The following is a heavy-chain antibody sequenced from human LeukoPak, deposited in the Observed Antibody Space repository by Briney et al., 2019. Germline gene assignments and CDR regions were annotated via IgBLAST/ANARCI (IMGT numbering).Heavy chain of an antibody. CDR1: GFTFSDYY. Sequence: PGGSLRLSCAASGFTFSDYYMSWIRQAPGKGLEWVSYISSSGSTIYYADSVKGRFTISRDNAKNSLYLQMNSLRAEDTAVYYCTIDRDGYNDFDYWGQGTLVTVSS. D-gene: IGHD5-24*01. CDR3: TIDRDGYNDFDY. CDR2: ISSSGSTI. V-gene: IGHV3-11*01. J-gene: IGHJ4*02.